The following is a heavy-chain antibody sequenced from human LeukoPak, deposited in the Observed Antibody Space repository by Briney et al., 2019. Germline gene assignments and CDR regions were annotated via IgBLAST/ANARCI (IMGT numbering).Heavy chain of an antibody. CDR2: IIPIFGTA. CDR3: ARDPPGYYMDV. J-gene: IGHJ6*03. CDR1: GGTISSYA. V-gene: IGHV1-69*05. Sequence: ASVKVSCKASGGTISSYAISWVRQAPGQGLEWMGGIIPIFGTANYAQKFQGRVTITTDDSTSTAYMGLSSLRSEDTAVYYCARDPPGYYMDVWGKGTTVTVSS.